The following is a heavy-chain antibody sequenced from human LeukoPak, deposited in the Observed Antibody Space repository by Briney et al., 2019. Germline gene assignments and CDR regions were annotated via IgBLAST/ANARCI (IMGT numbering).Heavy chain of an antibody. CDR2: IYYSGST. V-gene: IGHV4-39*01. CDR3: ARAIVVVVTAPPYWYFDL. D-gene: IGHD2-21*02. CDR1: GGSISSSSYY. Sequence: SETLSLTCTVAGGSISSSSYYWGWIRQPPGKGLEWIGSIYYSGSTYYNPSLKSRVTISVDTSKNQFSLKLSSVTAADTAVYYCARAIVVVVTAPPYWYFDLWGRGTLVTVSS. J-gene: IGHJ2*01.